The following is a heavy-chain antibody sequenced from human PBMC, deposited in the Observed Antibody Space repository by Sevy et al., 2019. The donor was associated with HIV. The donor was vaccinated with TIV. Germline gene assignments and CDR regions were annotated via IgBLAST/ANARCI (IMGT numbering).Heavy chain of an antibody. V-gene: IGHV3-21*01. Sequence: GGSLRLSCAASGFTFSTYNMNWVRQAPGKGLEWVSSISSSSTYIYYADSVKGRFTISSDNAKNSLYLQMNSLRAEDTAVYYCARALRLGELSSYYWGQGTLVTVSS. CDR2: ISSSSTYI. D-gene: IGHD3-16*02. J-gene: IGHJ4*02. CDR3: ARALRLGELSSYY. CDR1: GFTFSTYN.